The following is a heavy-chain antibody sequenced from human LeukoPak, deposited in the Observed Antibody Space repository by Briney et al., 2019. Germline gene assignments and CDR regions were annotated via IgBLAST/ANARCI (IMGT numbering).Heavy chain of an antibody. CDR3: AKLFKAAALHPGKVYFDY. V-gene: IGHV3-7*03. J-gene: IGHJ4*02. Sequence: PGGSLRLSCAASGFTFSSYGMSWVRQAPGKGREWVANIKQDGSEKYYVDSVKGRFTISRDNAKNSLYLQMNSLRAEDTAVYYCAKLFKAAALHPGKVYFDYWGQGTLVTVSS. CDR1: GFTFSSYG. D-gene: IGHD6-13*01. CDR2: IKQDGSEK.